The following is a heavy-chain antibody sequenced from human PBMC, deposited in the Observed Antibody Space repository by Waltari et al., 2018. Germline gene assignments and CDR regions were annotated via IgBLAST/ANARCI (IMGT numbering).Heavy chain of an antibody. Sequence: QVQLVESGGCVVQPGLTLRLSCAASGFSLSHFGRHWVRQVPGKGLEWVALASFDGSTTYYADSVRGRFTISRDNSKNTLYLDINTLRVDDTAIYYCAKDAFGNTYLDHWGQGTLVTVSS. V-gene: IGHV3-30*02. CDR2: ASFDGSTT. J-gene: IGHJ5*02. D-gene: IGHD3-10*01. CDR3: AKDAFGNTYLDH. CDR1: GFSLSHFG.